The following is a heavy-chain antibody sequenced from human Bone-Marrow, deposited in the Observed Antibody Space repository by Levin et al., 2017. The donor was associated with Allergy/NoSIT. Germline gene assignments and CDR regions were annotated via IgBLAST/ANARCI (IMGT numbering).Heavy chain of an antibody. CDR3: ARVDGVISFGGGLDH. Sequence: SETLSLTCTVSGGSIKNYYWSWVRQLPGKGLQWIGYFYYSGRTNYNPSLKSRVTISVDMSKNEFPLALTSVTAADTAVFYCARVDGVISFGGGLDHWGQGVLVAVSS. V-gene: IGHV4-59*01. D-gene: IGHD3-16*01. J-gene: IGHJ4*02. CDR2: FYYSGRT. CDR1: GGSIKNYY.